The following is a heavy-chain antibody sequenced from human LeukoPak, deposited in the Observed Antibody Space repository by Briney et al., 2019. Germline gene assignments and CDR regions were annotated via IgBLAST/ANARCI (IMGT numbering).Heavy chain of an antibody. CDR2: INGSGGST. Sequence: GGSLRLSFAAYGFTFSSYAMSWVPQAPGKGLEWVSPINGSGGSTSYADSQKGRFTIPRDNSKNQLSLQMNSLRAEDAALYYCAKAPDGYSSGRDSPRLAEYFQHWGQGTLVTVSS. CDR3: AKAPDGYSSGRDSPRLAEYFQH. V-gene: IGHV3-23*01. CDR1: GFTFSSYA. J-gene: IGHJ1*01. D-gene: IGHD6-19*01.